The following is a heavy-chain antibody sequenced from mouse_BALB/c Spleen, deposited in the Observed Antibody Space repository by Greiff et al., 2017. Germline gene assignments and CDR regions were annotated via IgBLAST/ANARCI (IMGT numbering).Heavy chain of an antibody. CDR3: TRDRDYYGSLWYFDV. CDR2: ISSGGSYT. J-gene: IGHJ1*01. Sequence: EVMLVESGGGLVKPGGSLKLSCAASGFTFSSYTMSWVRQTPEKRLEWVATISSGGSYTYYPDSVKGRFTISRDNAKNTLYLQMSSLKSEDTAMYYCTRDRDYYGSLWYFDVWGAGTTVTVSS. V-gene: IGHV5-6-4*01. D-gene: IGHD1-1*01. CDR1: GFTFSSYT.